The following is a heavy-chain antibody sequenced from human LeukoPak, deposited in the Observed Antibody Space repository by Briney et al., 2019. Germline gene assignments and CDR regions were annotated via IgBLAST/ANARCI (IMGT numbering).Heavy chain of an antibody. J-gene: IGHJ4*02. CDR2: ISGSGGST. CDR1: GFTFSSYG. CDR3: AKAGRQWLVRQQNDY. Sequence: GGSLRLSCAASGFTFSSYGMSWVRQAPGKGLEWVSAISGSGGSTYYADSVKGRFTVSRDNSKNTLYLQMNSLRAEDTAVYYCAKAGRQWLVRQQNDYWGQGTLVTVSS. V-gene: IGHV3-23*01. D-gene: IGHD6-19*01.